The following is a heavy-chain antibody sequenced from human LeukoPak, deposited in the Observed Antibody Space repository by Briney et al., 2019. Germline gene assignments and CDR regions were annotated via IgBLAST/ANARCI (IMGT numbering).Heavy chain of an antibody. CDR2: IYSSGST. Sequence: SETLSLTCTVSGGSISSHYWSWIRQPAGKGLEWIGRIYSSGSTNYNPSLKSRVTMSVDTSKNQFSLKVSSVTAADTAVYYCARGGGSTWYTSYYYYMDVWGKGTTVTVSS. D-gene: IGHD6-13*01. J-gene: IGHJ6*03. CDR1: GGSISSHY. CDR3: ARGGGSTWYTSYYYYMDV. V-gene: IGHV4-4*07.